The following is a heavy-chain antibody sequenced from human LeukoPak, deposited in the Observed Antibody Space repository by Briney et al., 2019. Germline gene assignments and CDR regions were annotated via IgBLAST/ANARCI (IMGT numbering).Heavy chain of an antibody. CDR2: IRNKVNSYAT. Sequence: PGGSLRLSCAASAFTFSGSAMHWVRQASGKGLEWVGHIRNKVNSYATAYAASVKGRFTISRDDSKSTAYLQMNSLKTEDTAVYYCARGAAAATARVYYYGIDVWGQGTTVTVSS. J-gene: IGHJ6*02. CDR1: AFTFSGSA. D-gene: IGHD6-13*01. CDR3: ARGAAAATARVYYYGIDV. V-gene: IGHV3-73*01.